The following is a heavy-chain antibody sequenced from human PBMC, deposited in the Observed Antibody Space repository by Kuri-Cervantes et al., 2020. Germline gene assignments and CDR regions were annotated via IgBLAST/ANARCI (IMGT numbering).Heavy chain of an antibody. CDR2: ISSSGGTI. D-gene: IGHD6-6*01. J-gene: IGHJ4*02. CDR1: GFTFSSYE. V-gene: IGHV3-48*03. Sequence: GGSLRLSCAASGFTFSSYEMNWVRQAPGKGLEWVSYISSSGGTIYYADSVKGRFTMSRDNAKNSLYLQMNSLRAEDTAVYYCAKSIGGRPGWGQGTLVTVSS. CDR3: AKSIGGRPG.